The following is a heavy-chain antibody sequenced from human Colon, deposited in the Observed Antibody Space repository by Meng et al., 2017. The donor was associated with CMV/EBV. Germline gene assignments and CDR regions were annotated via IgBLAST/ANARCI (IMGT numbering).Heavy chain of an antibody. CDR1: GFSFSDSY. V-gene: IGHV3-11*04. CDR2: ITGSGRKV. Sequence: GESLKISCAASGFSFSDSYMSWVRQAPGKGLEWLSSITGSGRKVFYADSVKGRFTISRDNSKNTLYLQMNSLRPEDTAVYYCAKDHQGDYYDSSGFYSYYFDYWGQGMLVTVSS. CDR3: AKDHQGDYYDSSGFYSYYFDY. J-gene: IGHJ4*02. D-gene: IGHD3-22*01.